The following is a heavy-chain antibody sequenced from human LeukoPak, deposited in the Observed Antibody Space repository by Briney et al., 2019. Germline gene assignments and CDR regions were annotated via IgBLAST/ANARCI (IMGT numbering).Heavy chain of an antibody. Sequence: SETLSLTCTVSGYSISSGYYWGWIRQPPGKGLEWIGSIYHSGSTYYNPSLKSRVTISVDTSKNQFSLKLSSVTAADTAVYYCARDLYYYDSSGYYYPKTVNDAFDIWGQGTMVTVSS. CDR2: IYHSGST. D-gene: IGHD3-22*01. CDR3: ARDLYYYDSSGYYYPKTVNDAFDI. V-gene: IGHV4-38-2*02. CDR1: GYSISSGYY. J-gene: IGHJ3*02.